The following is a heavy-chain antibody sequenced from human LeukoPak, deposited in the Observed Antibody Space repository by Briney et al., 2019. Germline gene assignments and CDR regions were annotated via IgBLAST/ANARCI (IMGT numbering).Heavy chain of an antibody. J-gene: IGHJ3*02. Sequence: PGGSLRLSCAASGFMFSSYNMNWVRQAPGKGLEWIGNIYYNGRTYYSPSLKSRGTISVDTSNNQFSLKLSSVTAADTAVYYCARITDRTIFGEIMHGFDIWGQGTPVTVSS. D-gene: IGHD3-3*01. CDR3: ARITDRTIFGEIMHGFDI. V-gene: IGHV4-59*04. CDR1: GFMFSSYN. CDR2: IYYNGRT.